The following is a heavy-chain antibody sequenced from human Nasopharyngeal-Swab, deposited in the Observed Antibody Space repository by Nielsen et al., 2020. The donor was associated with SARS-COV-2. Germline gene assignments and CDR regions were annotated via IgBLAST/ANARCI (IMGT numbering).Heavy chain of an antibody. CDR2: IYHTGAT. J-gene: IGHJ5*02. CDR1: GGSISRYY. D-gene: IGHD2-21*02. V-gene: IGHV4-59*13. CDR3: ARTYNSDWTGWFDP. Sequence: SQTLSLTCTVSGGSISRYYWSWIRQPPGKGLEWLGYIYHTGATKYNPSLRSRVSISADTSQNQFSLKLNSLTAADTAIYYCARTYNSDWTGWFDPWGQGTLVTVSS.